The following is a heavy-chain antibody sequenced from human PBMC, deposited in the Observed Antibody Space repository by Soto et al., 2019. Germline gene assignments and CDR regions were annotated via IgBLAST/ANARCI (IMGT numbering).Heavy chain of an antibody. CDR2: ISTSGATR. Sequence: EVQLVESGGGLVQPGGSLRLSCVASGFTFSTDSMNWVRQAPGKGMEWVAHISTSGATRYYADSVKGRFTISRDNAKTSLYLQMDSLRKEDTAVYYFARFFGSGFYYWGQGTLVTVSS. D-gene: IGHD6-19*01. CDR1: GFTFSTDS. J-gene: IGHJ4*02. V-gene: IGHV3-48*02. CDR3: ARFFGSGFYY.